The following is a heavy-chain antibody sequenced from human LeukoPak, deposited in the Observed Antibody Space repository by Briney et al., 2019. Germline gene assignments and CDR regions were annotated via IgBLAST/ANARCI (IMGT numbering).Heavy chain of an antibody. D-gene: IGHD1-7*01. Sequence: GGSLRLSCAASGFTFSSYGMHWVRQAPGKGLEWVAVIWYDGSNKYYADSVKGRFTISRDNSKNTLYLQMNSLRAEDTAVYYCAREIVWNYVGYYCYYYGMDVWGQGTTVTVSS. J-gene: IGHJ6*02. CDR3: AREIVWNYVGYYCYYYGMDV. CDR1: GFTFSSYG. V-gene: IGHV3-33*01. CDR2: IWYDGSNK.